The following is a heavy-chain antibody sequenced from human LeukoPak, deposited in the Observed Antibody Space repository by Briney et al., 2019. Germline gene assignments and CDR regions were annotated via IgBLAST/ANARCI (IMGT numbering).Heavy chain of an antibody. CDR3: TSGIGTYDY. CDR2: ISKDGGST. Sequence: GGSLRLSCAVSGLTFSEYWMHWVRQDAGKGLVWVAGISKDGGSTEYADFVKGRCTISRDNAKNTLYLQMNSLTVDDTAVYYCTSGIGTYDYWGLGAQVTVSS. V-gene: IGHV3-74*03. CDR1: GLTFSEYW. D-gene: IGHD1-14*01. J-gene: IGHJ4*02.